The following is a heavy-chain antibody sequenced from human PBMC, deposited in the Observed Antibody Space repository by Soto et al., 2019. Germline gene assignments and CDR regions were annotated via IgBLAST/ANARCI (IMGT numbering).Heavy chain of an antibody. D-gene: IGHD6-6*01. V-gene: IGHV1-58*01. CDR3: AAETAGDSSSVYYYYYGMDV. Sequence: SVKVSCKASGFTFTSSAVQWVRQARGQRLEWIGWIVVGSGNTNYAQKFQERVTITRDMSTSTAYMELSSLRSEDTAVYYCAAETAGDSSSVYYYYYGMDVWGQGTTVTVSS. J-gene: IGHJ6*02. CDR2: IVVGSGNT. CDR1: GFTFTSSA.